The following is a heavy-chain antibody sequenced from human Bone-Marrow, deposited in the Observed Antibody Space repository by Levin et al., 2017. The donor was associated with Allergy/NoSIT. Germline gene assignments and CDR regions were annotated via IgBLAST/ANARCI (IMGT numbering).Heavy chain of an antibody. D-gene: IGHD3-10*01. CDR2: ISSRNTTI. Sequence: RPGGSLRLSCAASGFSFSSYEMNWVRQAPGKGLEWVSYISSRNTTIYYADSVKGRFTISRDNAENSLYLQMNSLRAEDTAIYYCAREGLFMVRVFDYWGRGTLVTVSS. J-gene: IGHJ4*02. CDR3: AREGLFMVRVFDY. CDR1: GFSFSSYE. V-gene: IGHV3-48*03.